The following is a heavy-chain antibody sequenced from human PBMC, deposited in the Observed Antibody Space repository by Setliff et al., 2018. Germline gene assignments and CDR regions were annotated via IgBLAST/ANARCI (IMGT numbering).Heavy chain of an antibody. V-gene: IGHV4-34*01. J-gene: IGHJ4*02. D-gene: IGHD3-22*01. CDR2: INHSGST. Sequence: KASETLSLTCAVYGGSFSGYYWSWIRQPPGKGLEWIGEINHSGSTNYNPSLKSRVTISVDTSKNQFSLKLSSVTAADTAVYYCARSPGRGGYYYLTPYYWGRGTLVTVSS. CDR3: ARSPGRGGYYYLTPYY. CDR1: GGSFSGYY.